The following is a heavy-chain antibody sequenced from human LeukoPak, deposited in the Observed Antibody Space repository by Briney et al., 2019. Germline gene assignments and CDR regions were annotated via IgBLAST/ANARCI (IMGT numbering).Heavy chain of an antibody. CDR1: GFPLSAYS. CDR3: ARGDYDVLTGCYL. Sequence: PGGSLSLSCAASGFPLSAYSIHWVRQAPGKGLEWVASVSSGGSNNYYADSVKGRFTISRDNSKNTLYLQMNSLRAEDTAVYYCARGDYDVLTGCYLWGQGTLVTVSS. J-gene: IGHJ4*02. D-gene: IGHD3-9*01. CDR2: VSSGGSNN. V-gene: IGHV3-30*03.